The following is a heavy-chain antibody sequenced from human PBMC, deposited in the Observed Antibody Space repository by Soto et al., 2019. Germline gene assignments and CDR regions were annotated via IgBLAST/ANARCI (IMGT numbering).Heavy chain of an antibody. J-gene: IGHJ5*02. D-gene: IGHD2-21*01. CDR3: ARLRIATNNYKWFDP. CDR1: GGSFSAYY. V-gene: IGHV4-34*09. CDR2: IYVTGAV. Sequence: PSETLSLTCAVYGGSFSAYYWSWIRQPPGKGLEWIGHIYVTGAVDYNPSLRDRITISQDTSERQFSLNLRLVTAADTAVYYCARLRIATNNYKWFDPWGQGTLVTVSS.